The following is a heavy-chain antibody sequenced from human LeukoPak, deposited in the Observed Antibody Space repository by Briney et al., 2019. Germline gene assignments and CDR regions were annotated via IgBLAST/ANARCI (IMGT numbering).Heavy chain of an antibody. CDR2: IYYSGST. CDR1: GGSISSYY. Sequence: SETLSLTCTVSGGSISSYYWSWIRQPPGKGLEWIGYIYYSGSTNYNPSLKSRVTISVDTSKNQFSLKLSSVTAADTAVYYCARENTAWPQRVYYFDYWGQGTLVTVSS. D-gene: IGHD5-24*01. J-gene: IGHJ4*02. CDR3: ARENTAWPQRVYYFDY. V-gene: IGHV4-59*01.